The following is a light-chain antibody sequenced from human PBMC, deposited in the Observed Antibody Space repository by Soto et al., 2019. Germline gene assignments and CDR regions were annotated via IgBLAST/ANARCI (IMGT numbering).Light chain of an antibody. V-gene: IGKV1-5*01. J-gene: IGKJ1*01. CDR2: DVS. Sequence: DIQMTQSPSTLSASVGERVTITCRASQSVTNWLAWYQQKPGKAPKLLIYDVSSLESGVPSRFSGSGSGTDFTLTISGLQPEDFAIYYCQQYNTYPWTFGQGTRVES. CDR3: QQYNTYPWT. CDR1: QSVTNW.